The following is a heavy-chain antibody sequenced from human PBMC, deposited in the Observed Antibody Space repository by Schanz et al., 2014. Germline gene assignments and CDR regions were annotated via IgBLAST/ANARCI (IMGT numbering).Heavy chain of an antibody. J-gene: IGHJ4*02. Sequence: VQLVESGGGVVQPGRSLRLSCAASGFTFSTHAMHWVRQAPGKGLEWVALVSSDGNNDYYTDSVKGRFTISRDNAKNSLYLQMNSLRAEDTAVYYCARPPHDSSGYYRFDYWGQGTLVTVSS. CDR3: ARPPHDSSGYYRFDY. CDR1: GFTFSTHA. V-gene: IGHV3-30*03. CDR2: VSSDGNND. D-gene: IGHD3-22*01.